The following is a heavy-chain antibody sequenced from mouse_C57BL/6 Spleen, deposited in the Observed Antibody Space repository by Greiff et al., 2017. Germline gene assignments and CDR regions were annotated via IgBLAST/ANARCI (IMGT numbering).Heavy chain of an antibody. V-gene: IGHV1-26*01. Sequence: EVQLQQSGPELVKPGASVKISCKASGYTFTDYYMNWVKQSHGKSLEWIGDINPNNGGTSYNQKFKGKATLTVDKSSSTAYMKLRSLTSEDSAVDDCAIGDLVGDYWGQGTTLTVSS. D-gene: IGHD1-1*02. CDR2: INPNNGGT. CDR1: GYTFTDYY. CDR3: AIGDLVGDY. J-gene: IGHJ2*01.